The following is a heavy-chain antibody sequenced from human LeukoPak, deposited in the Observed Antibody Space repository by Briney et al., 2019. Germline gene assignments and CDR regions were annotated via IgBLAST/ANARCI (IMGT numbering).Heavy chain of an antibody. CDR3: AKGGTTVVDY. V-gene: IGHV3-74*01. Sequence: PGGSLRLSCAASGFTFSNYCMHWVRQIPGKGLVWVSRICPDGTVTNYADSVKGRFTISRDNAKNTLYLQMNSLRAEDTAVYYCAKGGTTVVDYWGQGTLVTVSS. D-gene: IGHD4-23*01. J-gene: IGHJ4*02. CDR2: ICPDGTVT. CDR1: GFTFSNYC.